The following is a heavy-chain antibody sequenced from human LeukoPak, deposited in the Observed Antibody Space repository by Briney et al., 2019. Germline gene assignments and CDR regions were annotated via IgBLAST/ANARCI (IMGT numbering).Heavy chain of an antibody. CDR3: ARGNRQLVRYYYYYMDV. CDR1: GYTFTSYD. Sequence: ASVKVSCKASGYTFTSYDINWVRQATGQGLEWMGWMNPNSGNTGYAQKFQGRVTMTRNTSISTAYMELSSLRPEDTAVYYCARGNRQLVRYYYYYMDVWGKGTTVTISS. V-gene: IGHV1-8*02. J-gene: IGHJ6*03. D-gene: IGHD6-13*01. CDR2: MNPNSGNT.